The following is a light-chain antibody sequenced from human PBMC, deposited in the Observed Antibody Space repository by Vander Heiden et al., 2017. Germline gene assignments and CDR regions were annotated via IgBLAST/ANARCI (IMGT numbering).Light chain of an antibody. CDR2: STN. CDR3: VLYMGSGIGV. J-gene: IGLJ3*02. CDR1: SASVPTSYY. Sequence: QTAVTQELTFSLSPGGTVTLTCGFSSASVPTSYYPSWYQQTPGQAPRTLIYSTNARSSGVPDRFSGSIRGNKAALTITGAQADDECHYDCVLYMGSGIGVFGGGTKLTVL. V-gene: IGLV8-61*01.